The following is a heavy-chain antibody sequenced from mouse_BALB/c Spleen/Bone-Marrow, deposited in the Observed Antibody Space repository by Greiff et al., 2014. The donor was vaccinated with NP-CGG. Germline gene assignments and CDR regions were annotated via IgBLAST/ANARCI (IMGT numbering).Heavy chain of an antibody. CDR2: ISNKARGYTT. CDR3: ARDINYDSYYWYFDV. V-gene: IGHV7-3*02. J-gene: IGHJ1*01. Sequence: VQLKESGGGLVQPGGSLKLSCATSGFTFTDYYMSWVRQPPGQGLEWVGFISNKARGYTTEYSMSVKGRFTISRDNSLSIVYLQMNALRAEDSATYYCARDINYDSYYWYFDVWGAGTTVTVSS. CDR1: GFTFTDYY. D-gene: IGHD2-12*01.